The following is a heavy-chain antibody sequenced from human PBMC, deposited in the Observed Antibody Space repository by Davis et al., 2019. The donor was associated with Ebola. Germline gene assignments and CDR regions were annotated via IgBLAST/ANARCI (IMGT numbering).Heavy chain of an antibody. Sequence: MPGGSLRLSCTVSGGSISSYYWSWIRQPPGKGLEWIGYIYYSGSTNYNPSLKSRVTISVDTSKNQFSLKLSSVTAADTAVYYCARSSYYYDSSGYYSEYFQHWGQGTLVTVSS. CDR3: ARSSYYYDSSGYYSEYFQH. J-gene: IGHJ1*01. D-gene: IGHD3-22*01. CDR2: IYYSGST. CDR1: GGSISSYY. V-gene: IGHV4-59*08.